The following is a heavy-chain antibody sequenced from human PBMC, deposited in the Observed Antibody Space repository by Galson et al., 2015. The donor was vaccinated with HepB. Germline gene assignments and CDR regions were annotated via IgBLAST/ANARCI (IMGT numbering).Heavy chain of an antibody. J-gene: IGHJ4*02. CDR2: IRGGGG. CDR3: AKDRRILGATPLDS. CDR1: GFTFHSYV. D-gene: IGHD1-26*01. V-gene: IGHV3-23*01. Sequence: SLRLSCAASGFTFHSYVMTWVRQAPGKGLEWVAAIRGGGGYSADSVKGRFTISRDNSKSTLYLQMNSLRAEDTAIYYCAKDRRILGATPLDSWGQGTLVTVSS.